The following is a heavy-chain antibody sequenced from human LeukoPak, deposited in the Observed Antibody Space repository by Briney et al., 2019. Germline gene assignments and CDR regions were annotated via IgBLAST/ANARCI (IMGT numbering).Heavy chain of an antibody. CDR1: GGTFSSYA. Sequence: SVKVSCKASGGTFSSYAISWVRQAPGQGLEWMGRIIPILGIANYAQKFQGRVTITADKSTSTAYMELSSLRSEDTAVYYCARDRSITMINWFDPWGQGTLVTVSS. D-gene: IGHD3-22*01. J-gene: IGHJ5*02. CDR2: IIPILGIA. CDR3: ARDRSITMINWFDP. V-gene: IGHV1-69*04.